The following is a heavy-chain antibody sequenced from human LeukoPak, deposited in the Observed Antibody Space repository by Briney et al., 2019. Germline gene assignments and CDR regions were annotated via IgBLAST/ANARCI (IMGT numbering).Heavy chain of an antibody. CDR3: ARLGQGRFGEPPT. Sequence: SETLSLTCAVYGGSFSGYYWSWIRQPPGKGLEWIGEINHSGSTNYNPSLKSRVTISVDTSKNQYSLKLSSLTAADTAVYYCARLGQGRFGEPPTWGQGTLVTVSS. J-gene: IGHJ5*02. CDR2: INHSGST. CDR1: GGSFSGYY. V-gene: IGHV4-34*01. D-gene: IGHD3-10*01.